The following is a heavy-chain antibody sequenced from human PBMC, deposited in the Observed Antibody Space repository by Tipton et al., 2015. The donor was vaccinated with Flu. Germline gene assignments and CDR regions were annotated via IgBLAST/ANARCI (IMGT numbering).Heavy chain of an antibody. CDR3: ARRDYSNYVSDPKSWFDP. J-gene: IGHJ5*02. V-gene: IGHV4-38-2*01. D-gene: IGHD4-11*01. CDR2: VSRTGSA. Sequence: LRLSCAVSGDSISSDYYWGWIRQFPGKGLEWIGCVSRTGSAIYNPSLKSRVTISIDTSKNQFSLKMKSVTAADMAVYYCARRDYSNYVSDPKSWFDPWGQGNLVAVSS. CDR1: GDSISSDYY.